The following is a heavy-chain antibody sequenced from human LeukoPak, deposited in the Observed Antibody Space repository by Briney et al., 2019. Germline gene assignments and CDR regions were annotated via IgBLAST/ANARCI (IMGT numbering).Heavy chain of an antibody. CDR2: INPNSGGT. CDR1: VYTFTGYY. Sequence: GASVKVSCKASVYTFTGYYMHWVRQAPGQGLEWMGWINPNSGGTNYAQKFQGRVTMTRDTSISTAYMKLSRLRSDDTAVYYCARVLYSSSWYAAAVDYWGQGTLVTVSS. J-gene: IGHJ4*02. V-gene: IGHV1-2*02. D-gene: IGHD6-13*01. CDR3: ARVLYSSSWYAAAVDY.